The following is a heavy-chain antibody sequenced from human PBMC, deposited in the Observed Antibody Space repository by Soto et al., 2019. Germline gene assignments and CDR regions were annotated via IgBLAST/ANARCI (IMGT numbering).Heavy chain of an antibody. CDR2: IYHSGST. Sequence: SETLSLTCAVSGYSISSGYYWGWIRQPPGKGLEWIGSIYHSGSTYYNPSLKSRVTISVDTSKNQFSLKLSSVTAADTAVYYCARDGDSKPFDYWGQGTLVTVSS. CDR3: ARDGDSKPFDY. J-gene: IGHJ4*02. V-gene: IGHV4-38-2*02. D-gene: IGHD4-17*01. CDR1: GYSISSGYY.